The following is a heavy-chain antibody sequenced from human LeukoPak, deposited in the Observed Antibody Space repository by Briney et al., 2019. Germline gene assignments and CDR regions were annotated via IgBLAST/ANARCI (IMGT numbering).Heavy chain of an antibody. D-gene: IGHD2-2*01. Sequence: SVKVSCKASGGTFSSYAISWVRQAPGQGLEWMGGIIPIFGTANYAQKFQGRVTITTDESTSTAYMELSSLRSEDTAVYYCAAQKGYCSSTSSPYFDYWGQGTLVTVSS. J-gene: IGHJ4*02. CDR2: IIPIFGTA. CDR3: AAQKGYCSSTSSPYFDY. CDR1: GGTFSSYA. V-gene: IGHV1-69*05.